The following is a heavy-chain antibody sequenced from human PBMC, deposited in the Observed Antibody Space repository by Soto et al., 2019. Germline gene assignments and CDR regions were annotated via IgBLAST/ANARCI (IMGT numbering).Heavy chain of an antibody. CDR3: AKDGGYSYGRLDY. CDR1: GGSISSGDYY. Sequence: SETLSLTCTVSGGSISSGDYYWSWIRQPPGKGLEWIGYIYYSGSTYYNPSLKSRVTISVDTSKNQFSLKLSSVTAADTAVYYCAKDGGYSYGRLDYWGQGTLVTGSS. CDR2: IYYSGST. J-gene: IGHJ4*02. V-gene: IGHV4-30-4*01. D-gene: IGHD5-18*01.